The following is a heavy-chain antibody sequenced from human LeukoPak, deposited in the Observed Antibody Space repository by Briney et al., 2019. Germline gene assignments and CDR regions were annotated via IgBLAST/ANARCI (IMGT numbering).Heavy chain of an antibody. CDR1: GGAISNYY. D-gene: IGHD5-18*01. Sequence: PSETLSLTCTVSGGAISNYYWSWIRQPAGKGLEWIGRIYTSGSTNYNPSLKSRVTMSVDTSKNQFSLQLSSATAADTAVYYCARGSGYSYGYPLDYWGQGTLVTVSS. CDR2: IYTSGST. CDR3: ARGSGYSYGYPLDY. V-gene: IGHV4-4*07. J-gene: IGHJ4*02.